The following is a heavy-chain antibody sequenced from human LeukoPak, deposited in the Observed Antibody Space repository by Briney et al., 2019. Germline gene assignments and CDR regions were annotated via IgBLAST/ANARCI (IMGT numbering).Heavy chain of an antibody. CDR2: IASSGTST. D-gene: IGHD6-19*01. CDR1: GFTFSSYA. CDR3: ATRGGSSGLYGMDV. Sequence: GGSLRLFCAASGFTFSSYAMSWVRQAPGKGLEWVSTIASSGTSTFYADSVKGRLTISRDDSQNTVFLQMNSLRAEDTADYYCATRGGSSGLYGMDVWGQGTTVTVSS. J-gene: IGHJ6*02. V-gene: IGHV3-23*01.